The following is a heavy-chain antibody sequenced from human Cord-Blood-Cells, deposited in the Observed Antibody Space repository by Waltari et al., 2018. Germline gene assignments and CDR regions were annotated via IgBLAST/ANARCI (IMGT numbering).Heavy chain of an antibody. V-gene: IGHV3-21*01. J-gene: IGHJ5*02. CDR2: ISSSSSYI. CDR3: ARGVSSWHNWFDP. D-gene: IGHD6-13*01. Sequence: EVQLVESGGGLVKPGGSLRLSCAASGFPFSSYSMNRVRKAPGKGLEWVSSISSSSSYIYYADSVKGRFTISRDNAKNSLYLQMNSLRAEDTAVYYCARGVSSWHNWFDPWGQGTLVTVSS. CDR1: GFPFSSYS.